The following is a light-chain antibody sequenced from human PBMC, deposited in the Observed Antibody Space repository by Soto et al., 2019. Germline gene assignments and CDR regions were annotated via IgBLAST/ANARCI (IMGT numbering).Light chain of an antibody. V-gene: IGLV2-8*01. CDR3: SSYAGSNNWV. Sequence: QSALTQPPSASGSPGQSLTISCTGTSTDVGNYNYVSWYQQHPGKAPKLVISNVNKRPSGVPDRFSGSKSGNTASLTVSGLQAEDAADYYCSSYAGSNNWVFGGGTKVTVL. CDR1: STDVGNYNY. CDR2: NVN. J-gene: IGLJ3*02.